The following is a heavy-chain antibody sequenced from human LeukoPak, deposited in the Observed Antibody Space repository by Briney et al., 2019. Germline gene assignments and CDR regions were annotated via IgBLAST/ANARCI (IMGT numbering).Heavy chain of an antibody. CDR1: GGSISRYY. V-gene: IGHV4-59*08. J-gene: IGHJ3*02. D-gene: IGHD2-15*01. CDR2: IYYSGST. CDR3: ARTRGGSAFDI. Sequence: PSETLSLTCIVSGGSISRYYWSWIRQPPGKGLEWIGFIYYSGSTNYNPSLKSRVTISVDTSKNQFSLKLSSVTAADTAVYYCARTRGGSAFDIWGQGTMVTVSS.